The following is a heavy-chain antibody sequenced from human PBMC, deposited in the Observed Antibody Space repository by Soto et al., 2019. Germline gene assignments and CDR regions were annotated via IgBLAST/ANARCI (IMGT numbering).Heavy chain of an antibody. Sequence: AGGSLRLSCTASGFTFSNYAMSWVRQAPGKGLEWVSTFSSGGGGTYYADSVKGRFTISRDNSKNTLSLQMNSLRAEDTAVYYCAKDRLGSGWPFDYWGQGTLVTVSS. V-gene: IGHV3-23*01. CDR3: AKDRLGSGWPFDY. CDR1: GFTFSNYA. CDR2: FSSGGGGT. D-gene: IGHD6-19*01. J-gene: IGHJ4*02.